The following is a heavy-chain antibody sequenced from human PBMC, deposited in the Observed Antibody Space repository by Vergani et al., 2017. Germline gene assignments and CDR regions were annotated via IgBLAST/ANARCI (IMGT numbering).Heavy chain of an antibody. D-gene: IGHD2-2*01. CDR2: IRSKNDGGTA. J-gene: IGHJ4*02. CDR3: ARSGVGYCSSTSCGGFYY. V-gene: IGHV3-15*01. Sequence: VQLVESGGGVVQPGRSLRLSCAASGFTFSSYGMHWVRQAPGKGLEWIGRIRSKNDGGTADYAAPLKGRFTISRDNAKNSLYLQMNSLRAEDTAVYYCARSGVGYCSSTSCGGFYYWGQGTLVTVSS. CDR1: GFTFSSYG.